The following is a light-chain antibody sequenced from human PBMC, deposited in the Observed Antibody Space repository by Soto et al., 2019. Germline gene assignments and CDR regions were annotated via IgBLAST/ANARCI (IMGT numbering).Light chain of an antibody. V-gene: IGLV2-14*01. J-gene: IGLJ1*01. Sequence: QSVLTQPASVSGSPGQSITISCTGTSSDVGGYNYVSWYQQHPGKAPKLMIYEVSNRPSGVSNRFSGSKSGNTASLTISGLQAEDEADYYCSSYTSSGVFGTGTKVTGL. CDR1: SSDVGGYNY. CDR3: SSYTSSGV. CDR2: EVS.